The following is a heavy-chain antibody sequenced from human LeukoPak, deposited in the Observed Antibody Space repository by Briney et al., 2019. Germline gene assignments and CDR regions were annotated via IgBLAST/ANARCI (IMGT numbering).Heavy chain of an antibody. D-gene: IGHD3-10*01. CDR1: GGSVTSDY. V-gene: IGHV4-34*01. CDR3: ATGGAGELLVVY. J-gene: IGHJ4*02. Sequence: PSETLSLTCDVSGGSVTSDYWGWIRQSPGMGLEWIGETNKISPSGGPNYNPSLKSRATISLDTSKNQFSLKLSSVTAADTAVYYCATGGAGELLVVYWGQGTLVTVSS. CDR2: TNKISPSGGP.